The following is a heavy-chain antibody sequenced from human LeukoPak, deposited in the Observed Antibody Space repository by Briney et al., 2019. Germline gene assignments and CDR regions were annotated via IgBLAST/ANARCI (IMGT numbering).Heavy chain of an antibody. D-gene: IGHD6-19*01. V-gene: IGHV3-23*01. CDR2: IRGSGDST. CDR3: ARRSGIAVAGAFDY. J-gene: IGHJ4*02. CDR1: GFTFSNYA. Sequence: QTGGSLTLSCAASGFTFSNYAMRWVRQAPGEGLEWVSGIRGSGDSTYYADSVKGRFTISRDNSKNTLYLQMNSLRAEDTAVYYCARRSGIAVAGAFDYWGQGTLVTVSS.